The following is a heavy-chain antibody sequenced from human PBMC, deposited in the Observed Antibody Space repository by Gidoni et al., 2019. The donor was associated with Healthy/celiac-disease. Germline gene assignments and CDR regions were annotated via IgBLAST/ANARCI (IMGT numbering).Heavy chain of an antibody. CDR3: AREEQWLVRDVGFDP. D-gene: IGHD6-19*01. V-gene: IGHV7-4-1*02. Sequence: LVKVSCKASGYTFPSYAMNWVRQAPGQGLEWMGWINTNTGNPTYAQGFTGRFVFSLDTSVSTAYLQISSLKAEDTAVYYCAREEQWLVRDVGFDPWGQGTLVTVSS. CDR2: INTNTGNP. CDR1: GYTFPSYA. J-gene: IGHJ5*02.